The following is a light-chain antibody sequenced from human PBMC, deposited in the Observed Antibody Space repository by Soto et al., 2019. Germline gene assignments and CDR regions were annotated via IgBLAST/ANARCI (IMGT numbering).Light chain of an antibody. CDR1: QSVSSN. V-gene: IGKV3-15*01. J-gene: IGKJ1*01. Sequence: EIVMTQSPATLSVSPGERATLSCRASQSVSSNLAWYQQKPGQAPRLLIYGASTRATGIPARFSGSVSGTEFTITISSLQSEDFAVYYCQQYNNWPRTFCQGTKVEIK. CDR3: QQYNNWPRT. CDR2: GAS.